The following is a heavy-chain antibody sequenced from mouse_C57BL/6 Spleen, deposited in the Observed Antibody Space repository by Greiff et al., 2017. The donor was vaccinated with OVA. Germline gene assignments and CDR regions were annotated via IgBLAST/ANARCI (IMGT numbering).Heavy chain of an antibody. J-gene: IGHJ2*01. Sequence: QVQLQQPGAELVRPGSSVKLSCKASGYTFTSYWMDWVKQRPGQGLEWIGNIYPSDSETHYTQKFKDKATLTVDKSSSTAYMQLSSLTSEDSAVYYCARKDTGFDYWGQGTTLTVSS. CDR3: ARKDTGFDY. CDR1: GYTFTSYW. V-gene: IGHV1-61*01. CDR2: IYPSDSET.